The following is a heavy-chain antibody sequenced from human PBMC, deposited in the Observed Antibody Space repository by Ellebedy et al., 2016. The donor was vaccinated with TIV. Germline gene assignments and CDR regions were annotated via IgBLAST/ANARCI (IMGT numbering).Heavy chain of an antibody. CDR1: GFTFNNDA. CDR2: ISGGNDGT. V-gene: IGHV3-23*01. CDR3: LKGGWGFVLDF. J-gene: IGHJ4*02. Sequence: GESLKISCAASGFTFNNDAMTWVRQSPGKGLEWVSTISGGNDGTFYADSVKGRFTISRDNSKNTVFLQMSSLRAEDTALYYCLKGGWGFVLDFWGQGTLVTVSS. D-gene: IGHD6-19*01.